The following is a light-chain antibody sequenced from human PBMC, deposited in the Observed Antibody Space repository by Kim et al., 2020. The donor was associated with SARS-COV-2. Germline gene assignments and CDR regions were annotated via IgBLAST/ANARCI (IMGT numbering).Light chain of an antibody. V-gene: IGKV3-15*01. CDR1: EGVSSN. J-gene: IGKJ2*01. Sequence: VAPGARFTLTCSASEGVSSNLAWFQQQPGQVPRLLISRASSRFPVTPTWFAASGCETEFSLTINSLQSEDFAIYYCQQYYDWPYTFGQGTKLEI. CDR2: RAS. CDR3: QQYYDWPYT.